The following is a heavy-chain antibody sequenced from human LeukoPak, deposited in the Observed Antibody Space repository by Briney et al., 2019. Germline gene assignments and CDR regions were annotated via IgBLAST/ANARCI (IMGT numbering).Heavy chain of an antibody. CDR3: TTDYWDAFDI. V-gene: IGHV3-73*01. D-gene: IGHD4-11*01. J-gene: IGHJ3*02. Sequence: GGSLRLSCAASGFTFSGSAMDWVRQPSGKGLEWVGRIRSKANSYATAYAASVKGRFTISRDDSKNTAYLQMNSLKTEDTAVYYCTTDYWDAFDIWGQGTMDTVSS. CDR1: GFTFSGSA. CDR2: IRSKANSYAT.